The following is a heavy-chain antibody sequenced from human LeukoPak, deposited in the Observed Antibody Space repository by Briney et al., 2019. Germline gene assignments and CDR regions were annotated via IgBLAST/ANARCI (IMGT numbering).Heavy chain of an antibody. CDR1: GFTFDDYA. CDR3: ARGKKYSSTWYFFDF. D-gene: IGHD6-13*01. V-gene: IGHV3-9*01. J-gene: IGHJ4*02. CDR2: ITWNSVNI. Sequence: GGSLRLSCAASGFTFDDYAMHWVRQAPGKGLDWVSAITWNSVNIAYADSVKGRFTISRDNAKNSLYLQMNSLRAEDTALYYCARGKKYSSTWYFFDFWGQGTLVTVSS.